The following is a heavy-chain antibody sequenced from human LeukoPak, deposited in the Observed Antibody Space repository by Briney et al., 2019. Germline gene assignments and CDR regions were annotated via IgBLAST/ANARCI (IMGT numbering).Heavy chain of an antibody. CDR3: ARVVAAAGNSFDY. Sequence: GASVNVSCQASGYTFTHYYIHWVRQAPGQGLEWMGWIYPNSGGTNHPQKFQGRITMTRDTSISTAYMELSRLRSDDTAVYYCARVVAAAGNSFDYWGQGTLVTVSS. D-gene: IGHD6-13*01. CDR1: GYTFTHYY. CDR2: IYPNSGGT. J-gene: IGHJ4*02. V-gene: IGHV1-2*02.